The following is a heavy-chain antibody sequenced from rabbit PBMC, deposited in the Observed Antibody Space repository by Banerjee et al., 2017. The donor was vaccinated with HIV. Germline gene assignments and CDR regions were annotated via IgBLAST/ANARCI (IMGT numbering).Heavy chain of an antibody. J-gene: IGHJ4*01. V-gene: IGHV1S17*01. Sequence: QEQLEESGGDLVKPEGSLTLTCTVSGFSLSSYNMGWVRQAPGKGLEYIGWISTGGSAYYASWVNGRFTISKTSSTTVTLEMTSLTAADTATYFCARDLLDSGYYFTLWGPGTLVTVS. D-gene: IGHD1-1*01. CDR3: ARDLLDSGYYFTL. CDR1: GFSLSSYN. CDR2: ISTGGSA.